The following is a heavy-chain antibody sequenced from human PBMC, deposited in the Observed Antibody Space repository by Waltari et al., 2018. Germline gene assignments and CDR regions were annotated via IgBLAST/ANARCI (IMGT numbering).Heavy chain of an antibody. Sequence: EVQLLESGGGLVQPGGSLRLSCAASGFTFSSYAMSWFRPAPEKGLEWVSVIYSGGSSTYYADAVKGRFTISRDNSKNTLYLQMNSLRAEDTAVYYCAKVEMATMGGYFQHWGQGTLVTVSS. CDR3: AKVEMATMGGYFQH. J-gene: IGHJ1*01. D-gene: IGHD5-12*01. CDR1: GFTFSSYA. CDR2: IYSGGSST. V-gene: IGHV3-23*03.